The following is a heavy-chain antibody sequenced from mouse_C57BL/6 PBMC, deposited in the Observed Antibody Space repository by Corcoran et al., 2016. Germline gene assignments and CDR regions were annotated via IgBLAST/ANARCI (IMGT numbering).Heavy chain of an antibody. Sequence: EVQLQQSGPELVKPGASVKISCKASGYTFTDYYMNWVKQSHGKSLEWIGDINPNNGGTSYNQKFKGKATLTVDKSSSTAYMELRSLTSEDSAVYYCASSRFGSSFDYWGQGTTLTVSS. D-gene: IGHD1-1*01. CDR1: GYTFTDYY. CDR2: INPNNGGT. CDR3: ASSRFGSSFDY. J-gene: IGHJ2*01. V-gene: IGHV1-26*01.